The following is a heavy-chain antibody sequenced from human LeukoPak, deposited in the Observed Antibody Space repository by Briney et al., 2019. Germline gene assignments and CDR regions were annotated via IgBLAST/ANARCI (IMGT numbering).Heavy chain of an antibody. D-gene: IGHD3-10*01. J-gene: IGHJ4*02. Sequence: GRSLRLSCAASGFTFNTYAMHWVRQAPGQGLEWVALIWHDGSHKFYSNSVRGQFTISRDNSKNTVSLQMNNLRPEDTAVYYCAREILGSGSYPDFWGQGTLVTVSS. V-gene: IGHV3-33*01. CDR3: AREILGSGSYPDF. CDR1: GFTFNTYA. CDR2: IWHDGSHK.